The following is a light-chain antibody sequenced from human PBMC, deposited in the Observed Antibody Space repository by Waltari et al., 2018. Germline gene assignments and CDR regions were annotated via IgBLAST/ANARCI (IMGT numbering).Light chain of an antibody. CDR2: DAS. Sequence: DIQMTQSPSTLSASVGDRVTITCLASQSISSWLAWYQQKPGKAPKPLIYDASSLESGVPSRFSGSGSGTEFTLTISSLQPDDFATYYCQQYNSYSGGTFGQGTKVEIK. CDR1: QSISSW. J-gene: IGKJ1*01. V-gene: IGKV1-5*01. CDR3: QQYNSYSGGT.